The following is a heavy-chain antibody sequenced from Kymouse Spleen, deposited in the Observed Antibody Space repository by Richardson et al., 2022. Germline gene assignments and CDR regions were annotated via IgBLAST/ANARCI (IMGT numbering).Heavy chain of an antibody. CDR2: IYYSGST. D-gene: IGHD1-7*01. V-gene: IGHV4-39*01. CDR1: GGSISSSSYY. Sequence: QLQLQESGPGLVKPSETLSLTCTVSGGSISSSSYYWGWIRQPPGKGLEWIGSIYYSGSTYYNPSLKSRVTISVDTSKNQFSLKLSSVTAADTAVYYCARKLELRDYYYGMDVWGQGTTVTVSS. J-gene: IGHJ6*02. CDR3: ARKLELRDYYYGMDV.